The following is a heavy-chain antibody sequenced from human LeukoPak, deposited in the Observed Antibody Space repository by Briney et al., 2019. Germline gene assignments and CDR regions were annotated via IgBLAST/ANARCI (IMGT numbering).Heavy chain of an antibody. V-gene: IGHV3-48*01. CDR3: ARDTPTGSGYYFPSVVDY. D-gene: IGHD3-22*01. Sequence: GGSLRLSCAASGFTFSSYNMNWVRQAPGKGLEWVSYISTSSNTIYYADSVKGRFTISRDNAKNSLYLQMNDLRAEDTAVYYCARDTPTGSGYYFPSVVDYWGQGTLVTVSS. J-gene: IGHJ4*02. CDR1: GFTFSSYN. CDR2: ISTSSNTI.